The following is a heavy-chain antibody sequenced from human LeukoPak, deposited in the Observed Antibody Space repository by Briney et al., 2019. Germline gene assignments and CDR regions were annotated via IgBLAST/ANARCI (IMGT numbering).Heavy chain of an antibody. V-gene: IGHV3-11*01. J-gene: IGHJ6*03. CDR3: ARALGGYHYYYYMDV. D-gene: IGHD2-15*01. Sequence: GGSLRLSCAASGFTFSDYYMSWIRQAPGKGLEWVPYISSSGSTIYYADSVKGRFTISRDNAKNSLYLQMSSLRAEDTAVYYCARALGGYHYYYYMDVWGKGTTVTVSS. CDR2: ISSSGSTI. CDR1: GFTFSDYY.